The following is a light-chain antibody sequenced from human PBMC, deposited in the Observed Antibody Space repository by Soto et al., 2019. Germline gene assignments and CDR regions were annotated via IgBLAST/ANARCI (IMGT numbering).Light chain of an antibody. CDR3: QQFATSPLT. CDR1: HIFIISY. CDR2: VAS. Sequence: EIVLTQSPGTLSLSPVERATLSCRASHIFIISYLALYQHKACLAPRLVTYVASSRATGIPDRFSGSGSGTDFTLTISRLEPEDFAVYYCQQFATSPLTFGGGTKV. J-gene: IGKJ4*01. V-gene: IGKV3-20*01.